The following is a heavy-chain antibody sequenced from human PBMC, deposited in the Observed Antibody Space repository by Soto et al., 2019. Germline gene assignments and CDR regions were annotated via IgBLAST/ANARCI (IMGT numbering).Heavy chain of an antibody. Sequence: RSLTCAVSGYSISSGYYWGWIRQPPGKGLEWIGSIYHSGSTYYNPSLKSRVTISVDTSKNQFSLKLSSVTAADTAVYYCARDPVLDYWGQGTLVTVSS. V-gene: IGHV4-38-2*02. J-gene: IGHJ4*02. CDR3: ARDPVLDY. CDR1: GYSISSGYY. CDR2: IYHSGST.